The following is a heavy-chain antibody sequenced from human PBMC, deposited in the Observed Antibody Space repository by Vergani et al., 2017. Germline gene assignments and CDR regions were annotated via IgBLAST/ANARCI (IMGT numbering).Heavy chain of an antibody. V-gene: IGHV5-51*01. D-gene: IGHD2-2*01. CDR1: GYRFTNYW. J-gene: IGHJ5*02. Sequence: EVQLVQSGAEVKKPGESLKISCKGSGYRFTNYWIGWVRQMPGKGLEWMGIIYPADSDTRYSPSFQGQVTISADKSISTAYLQWSSLKASDTAMYYCARGXYCSSTSCSPLPNWFDPWGQGTLVTVSS. CDR3: ARGXYCSSTSCSPLPNWFDP. CDR2: IYPADSDT.